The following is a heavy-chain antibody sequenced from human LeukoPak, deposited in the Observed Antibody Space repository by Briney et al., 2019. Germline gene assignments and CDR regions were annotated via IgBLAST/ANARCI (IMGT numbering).Heavy chain of an antibody. CDR2: INPNSGGT. J-gene: IGHJ4*02. D-gene: IGHD5-12*01. CDR3: ARGLGGGYSGYEDY. CDR1: GYTFTGYY. V-gene: IGHV1-2*04. Sequence: ASVKVSFKASGYTFTGYYMHWVRQAPAQGLEWMGRINPNSGGTNYAQKFQGWVTMTRDTSISTAYMELSRLRSDDTAVYYWARGLGGGYSGYEDYWGQGTLVTVSS.